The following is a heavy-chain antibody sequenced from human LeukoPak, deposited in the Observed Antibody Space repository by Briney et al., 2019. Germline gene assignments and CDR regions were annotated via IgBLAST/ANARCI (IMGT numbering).Heavy chain of an antibody. CDR1: GYTFTSYA. D-gene: IGHD2-21*01. CDR3: AKGSRVADDAFDI. CDR2: INTNTGNP. J-gene: IGHJ3*02. Sequence: ASVKVSFKASGYTFTSYAMNWVRQAPGQGLEWMGWINTNTGNPTYAQGFTGRFVFSLDTSVSTAYLQISSLKAEDTAVYYCAKGSRVADDAFDIWDQGTMVTVSS. V-gene: IGHV7-4-1*02.